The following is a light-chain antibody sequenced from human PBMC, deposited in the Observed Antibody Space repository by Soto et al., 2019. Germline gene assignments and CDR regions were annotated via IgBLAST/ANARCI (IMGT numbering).Light chain of an antibody. CDR2: DAS. Sequence: IVLTQSPATLSLSPGERATLSCRASQSVSSYLAWYQQKPVQAPRLLSYDASNMATGIPARFSSSGSGTVFTLTISSLGPEDFAVYYWQQRSFLIPFGQGTRLEI. CDR1: QSVSSY. V-gene: IGKV3-11*01. CDR3: QQRSFLIP. J-gene: IGKJ5*01.